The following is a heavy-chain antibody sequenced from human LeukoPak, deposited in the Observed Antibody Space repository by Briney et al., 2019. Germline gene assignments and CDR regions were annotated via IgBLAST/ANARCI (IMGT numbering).Heavy chain of an antibody. V-gene: IGHV1-18*01. CDR1: GYTFTSYG. J-gene: IGHJ5*02. D-gene: IGHD3-10*01. CDR3: ARVVGYYGSGPGGWFDP. CDR2: ISAYNGNT. Sequence: ASVKVSCKASGYTFTSYGISWVRQAPGQGLEWMGWISAYNGNTNYAQKLQGRVTMTTDTSTSTAYMELRSLRSDDTAVYYCARVVGYYGSGPGGWFDPWGQGTLVTVSS.